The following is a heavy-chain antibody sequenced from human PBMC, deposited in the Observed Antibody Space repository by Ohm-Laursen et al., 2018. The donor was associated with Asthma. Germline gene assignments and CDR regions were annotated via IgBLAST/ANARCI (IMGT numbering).Heavy chain of an antibody. CDR1: GFTFSSYA. D-gene: IGHD3-9*01. Sequence: SLRLSCAASGFTFSSYAMHWVRQAPGKGLEWVAVISYDGNNKYYADSVKGRFTISRDNSKNTLYLQMNSLRAEDTAVYYCAKDRYDILTGYCHDYWGQGTLVTVSS. V-gene: IGHV3-30-3*01. CDR2: ISYDGNNK. CDR3: AKDRYDILTGYCHDY. J-gene: IGHJ4*02.